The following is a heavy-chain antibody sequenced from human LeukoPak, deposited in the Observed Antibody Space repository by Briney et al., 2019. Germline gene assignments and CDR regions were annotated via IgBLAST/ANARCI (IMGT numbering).Heavy chain of an antibody. CDR1: GFTFSSYA. J-gene: IGHJ4*02. CDR3: ATPLDYYDSTNAYHQGGD. CDR2: ISYDGSIK. V-gene: IGHV3-30-3*01. D-gene: IGHD3-22*01. Sequence: GGSLRLSCAASGFTFSSYAMHWVRQAPGKGLEWVAVISYDGSIKYYADSVKGRFTISRDNAKNSLYLQMNSLRAEDTAVYYCATPLDYYDSTNAYHQGGDWGQGTLVTVSS.